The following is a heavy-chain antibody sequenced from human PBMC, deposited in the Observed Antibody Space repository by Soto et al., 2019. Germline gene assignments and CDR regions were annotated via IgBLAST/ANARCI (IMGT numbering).Heavy chain of an antibody. CDR2: LSGSGGST. CDR3: AKGSFYGSYYYYGRDG. V-gene: IGHV3-23*01. J-gene: IGHJ6*02. CDR1: GFTFSSYA. Sequence: EVQLLESGGGLVQPGGSLRLSCAASGFTFSSYAMSWVRQAPGKGLEWVSALSGSGGSTYYADSVKGRFTISRDNSKNTLYLQMNSLRAEDTAVYYCAKGSFYGSYYYYGRDGWGQGTTVTVSS. D-gene: IGHD2-2*01.